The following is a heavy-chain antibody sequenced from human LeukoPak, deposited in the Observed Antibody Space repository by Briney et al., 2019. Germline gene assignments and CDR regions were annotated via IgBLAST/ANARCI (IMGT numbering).Heavy chain of an antibody. CDR1: GDSISSSGYY. V-gene: IGHV4-39*01. CDR2: IYYSGST. D-gene: IGHD3-10*01. CDR3: GSRSTYYYGSGSYYWSY. Sequence: SETLSLTCTASGDSISSSGYYWGWIRQPPGKGLEWIGSIYYSGSTYYNPSLKSRVTISVDTSKNQFSLKLRSVTAADTAVYYCGSRSTYYYGSGSYYWSYWGQGTLVTVSS. J-gene: IGHJ4*02.